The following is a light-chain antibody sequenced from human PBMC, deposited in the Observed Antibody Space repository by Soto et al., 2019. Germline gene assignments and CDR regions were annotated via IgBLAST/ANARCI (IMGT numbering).Light chain of an antibody. Sequence: EIVLTQSPGTLSLSPGERATLSCRASQTVSNNYLAWYQQKPGQAPRLLIYGASSRYTGIPDRFLGSGSGTDFTLTISILEPEDIAVYFCQQYGSSWWTFGQGTKVEI. J-gene: IGKJ1*01. CDR1: QTVSNNY. CDR3: QQYGSSWWT. V-gene: IGKV3-20*01. CDR2: GAS.